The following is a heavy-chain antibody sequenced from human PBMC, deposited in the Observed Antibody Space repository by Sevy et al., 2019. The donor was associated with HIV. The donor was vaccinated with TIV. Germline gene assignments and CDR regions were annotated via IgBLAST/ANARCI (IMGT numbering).Heavy chain of an antibody. J-gene: IGHJ4*02. CDR3: ARSSGTLMVFGMNIGWVDI. CDR1: GGSISAGSYY. CDR2: VYYSGST. Sequence: SETLSLTCTVSGGSISAGSYYWGWIRQPPGKGLEWIGSVYYSGSTYYSPSLKGQDSTFIDTSKNKFSLKLTSVTAADTAIYYCARSSGTLMVFGMNIGWVDIWGLGTLVTVSS. V-gene: IGHV4-39*01. D-gene: IGHD3-3*01.